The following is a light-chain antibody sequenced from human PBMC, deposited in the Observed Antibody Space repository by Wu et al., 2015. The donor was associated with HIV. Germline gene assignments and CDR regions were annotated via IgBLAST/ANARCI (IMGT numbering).Light chain of an antibody. V-gene: IGKV3-11*01. CDR2: DAS. CDR3: QQRNNWPAGLT. Sequence: EIVLTQSPAPCLCLQGKEPPSPAGPVRVLTLLSWYQQKPGQAPRLLIYDASNRATGIPARFSGSGSGTDFTLTISSLEPEDVAVYYCQQRNNWPAGLTFGGGTKVEI. CDR1: RVLTL. J-gene: IGKJ4*01.